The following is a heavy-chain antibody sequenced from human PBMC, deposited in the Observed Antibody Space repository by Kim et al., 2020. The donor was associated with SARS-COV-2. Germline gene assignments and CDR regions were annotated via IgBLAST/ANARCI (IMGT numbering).Heavy chain of an antibody. D-gene: IGHD3-22*01. J-gene: IGHJ4*02. CDR2: INPVAGTT. CDR3: ARKYYDTSGYRFDY. Sequence: LERQENINPVAGTTFYVQKLKVMFPVTRDTATSPVYMELSRLKSEDTAVYYCARKYYDTSGYRFDYWGQGTLVTVSS. V-gene: IGHV1-46*01.